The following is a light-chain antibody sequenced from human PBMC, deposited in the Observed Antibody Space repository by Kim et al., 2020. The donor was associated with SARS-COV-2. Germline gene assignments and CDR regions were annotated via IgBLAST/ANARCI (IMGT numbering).Light chain of an antibody. CDR3: QHYGSSPRI. Sequence: SPGERATLSCRASQSVSSSYLAWYQQKPGQPPRLLMYATSSRATGIPDRFSGSGSGTDFTLTISRLEPEDFAVYYCQHYGSSPRIFGPGTKVDIK. J-gene: IGKJ3*01. CDR2: ATS. V-gene: IGKV3-20*01. CDR1: QSVSSSY.